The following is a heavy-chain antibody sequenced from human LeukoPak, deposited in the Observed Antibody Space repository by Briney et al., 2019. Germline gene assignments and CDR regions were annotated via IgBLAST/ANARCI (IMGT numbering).Heavy chain of an antibody. D-gene: IGHD5-12*01. V-gene: IGHV4-59*01. CDR1: GGSISSYY. J-gene: IGHJ5*02. Sequence: PSETLSLTCTVSGGSISSYYWSWIRQPPGKGPEWIGYIYYSGSTNYNPSLKSRVTISVDTSKNQFSLKLSSVTAADTAVYYCARTKREYSGYVFQFNWFDPWGQGTLVTVSS. CDR2: IYYSGST. CDR3: ARTKREYSGYVFQFNWFDP.